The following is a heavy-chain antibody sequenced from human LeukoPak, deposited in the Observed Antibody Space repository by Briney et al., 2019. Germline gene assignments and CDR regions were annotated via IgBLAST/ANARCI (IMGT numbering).Heavy chain of an antibody. J-gene: IGHJ6*03. Sequence: GGSLRLSCEASGFNFSSYGMHWVRQAPGKGLEWVGVIWYDGTNKQYADSVKGRFTISRDNSKNTLYLLMNSLRAEDTAVYYCAKTIVPAAPLYYYYMDVWGNGTTLTVS. CDR3: AKTIVPAAPLYYYYMDV. D-gene: IGHD2-2*01. CDR2: IWYDGTNK. CDR1: GFNFSSYG. V-gene: IGHV3-33*06.